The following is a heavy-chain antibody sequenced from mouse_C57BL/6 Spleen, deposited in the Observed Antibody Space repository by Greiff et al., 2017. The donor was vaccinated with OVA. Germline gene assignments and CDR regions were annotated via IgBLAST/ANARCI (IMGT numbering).Heavy chain of an antibody. CDR3: ARIGEEGAKDY. CDR2: IWPGGGT. J-gene: IGHJ4*01. CDR1: GFSLTSYA. V-gene: IGHV2-9-1*01. D-gene: IGHD2-13*01. Sequence: QVQLKESGPGLVAPSQSLSITCTVSGFSLTSYAISWVRQPPGKGLEWLGVIWPGGGTNYNSALKSRLSISKDNSKSQVFLKMNSLQTDDTARYYCARIGEEGAKDYWGQGTSVTVSS.